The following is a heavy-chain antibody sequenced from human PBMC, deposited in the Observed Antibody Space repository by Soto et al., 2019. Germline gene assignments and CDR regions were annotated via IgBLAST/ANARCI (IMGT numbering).Heavy chain of an antibody. CDR1: GGSISSAAYY. Sequence: QVQLQESGPGLVKPSQTLSLSCTVSGGSISSAAYYWSWIRQHPGKGLEWIGYISHSGSTYYTPSLKRRVIISADTAKNQFSLNLTSATAADTAVYYCAREYTYGSNFFDCWGQGALVTVSS. CDR2: ISHSGST. V-gene: IGHV4-31*03. D-gene: IGHD5-18*01. CDR3: AREYTYGSNFFDC. J-gene: IGHJ4*02.